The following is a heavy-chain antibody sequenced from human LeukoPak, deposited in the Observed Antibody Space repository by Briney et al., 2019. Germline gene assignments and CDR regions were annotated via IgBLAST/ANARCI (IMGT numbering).Heavy chain of an antibody. J-gene: IGHJ3*02. D-gene: IGHD3-22*01. CDR3: AGEDNSSGYRPFDI. CDR1: GYTFTGYY. CDR2: INPNNGGT. Sequence: ASVKVSCKASGYTFTGYYIHWVRQAPGQGLEWMGRINPNNGGTNYAQKFQGRVTMTRDMSMSTAYMELSRLRSVNTAVYYCAGEDNSSGYRPFDIWGQGTMVTVPS. V-gene: IGHV1-2*06.